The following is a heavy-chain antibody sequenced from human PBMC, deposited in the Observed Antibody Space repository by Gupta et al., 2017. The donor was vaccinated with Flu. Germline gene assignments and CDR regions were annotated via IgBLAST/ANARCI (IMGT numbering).Heavy chain of an antibody. Sequence: EVQLLESGGGLVQPGGSLRLSCAASGFTFSSYAMSWVRQAPGKGLEWVSAISGSGGSTYYADSVKGRFTISRDNSKNTLYLQMNSLGAEDTAVYYCAKDGGFYYYYGMDVWGQGTTVTVSS. J-gene: IGHJ6*02. CDR1: GFTFSSYA. CDR2: ISGSGGST. CDR3: AKDGGFYYYYGMDV. D-gene: IGHD3-10*01. V-gene: IGHV3-23*01.